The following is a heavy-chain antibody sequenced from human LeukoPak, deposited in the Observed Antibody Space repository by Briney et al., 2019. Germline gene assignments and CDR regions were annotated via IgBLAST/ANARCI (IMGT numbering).Heavy chain of an antibody. CDR3: ASHTVTTLDWFDP. D-gene: IGHD4-17*01. CDR1: GGTFSSYA. V-gene: IGHV1-69*04. J-gene: IGHJ5*02. CDR2: IIPILGIA. Sequence: GASVKVSCKASGGTFSSYAISWVRQAPGQGLEWMGRIIPILGIANYAQKFQGRVTITADKSTSTAYMELSSLRSEDTAVYYCASHTVTTLDWFDPWGQGTLVTVSS.